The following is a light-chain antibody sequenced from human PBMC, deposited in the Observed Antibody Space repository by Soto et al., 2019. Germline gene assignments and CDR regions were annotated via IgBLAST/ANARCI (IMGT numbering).Light chain of an antibody. CDR2: DTS. V-gene: IGKV3-11*01. CDR1: QSISGN. CDR3: QQRTNWPPLT. Sequence: EIVLTQSPATLSLSPGERATLSCRASQSISGNLAWYQQRRGQAPRLLIYDTSNRASGIPARFSGSGSGTDFTLTISSLEPVDFAVYYCQQRTNWPPLTIGGGTKVEIK. J-gene: IGKJ4*01.